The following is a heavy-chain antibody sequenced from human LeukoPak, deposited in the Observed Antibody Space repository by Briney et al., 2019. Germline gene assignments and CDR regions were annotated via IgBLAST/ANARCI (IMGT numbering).Heavy chain of an antibody. CDR2: ISYSGST. D-gene: IGHD3-22*01. V-gene: IGHV4-39*07. Sequence: SETLSLTCTVSGGSISSSSYFWGWIRQPPGKGLQWIGSISYSGSTYYNPSLKSRVTISVDTSKNQFSLKLSSVTAADTAVYYCAITPGHYDSSANYYPFDYWGQGTLVTVSS. CDR3: AITPGHYDSSANYYPFDY. CDR1: GGSISSSSYF. J-gene: IGHJ4*02.